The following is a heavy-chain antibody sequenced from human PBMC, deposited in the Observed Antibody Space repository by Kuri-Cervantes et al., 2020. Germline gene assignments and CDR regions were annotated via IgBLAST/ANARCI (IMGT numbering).Heavy chain of an antibody. V-gene: IGHV3-7*01. D-gene: IGHD3-3*01. CDR3: ARGAPYYDFWSGYRDYYTDV. CDR2: IKQDGSEK. J-gene: IGHJ6*03. Sequence: GESLKISCAASGFTFSSYWMSWVRQAPGKGLEWVANIKQDGSEKYCVDSVKGRFTISRDNAKNSLYLQMNSLRAEDTAVYYCARGAPYYDFWSGYRDYYTDVWGKGTTVTVSS. CDR1: GFTFSSYW.